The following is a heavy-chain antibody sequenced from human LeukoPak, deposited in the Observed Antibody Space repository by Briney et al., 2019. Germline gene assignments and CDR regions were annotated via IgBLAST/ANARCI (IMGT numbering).Heavy chain of an antibody. V-gene: IGHV1-2*02. CDR3: AREGCSSTSCYRWFDP. D-gene: IGHD2-2*02. CDR2: INPNSGGT. CDR1: GYTFTGYY. Sequence: GASVTVSCKASGYTFTGYYMHWVRQAPGQGLEWMGWINPNSGGTNYAQKFQGRVTMTRDTSISTAYMELSRLRSDDTAVYYCAREGCSSTSCYRWFDPWGQGTLVTVSS. J-gene: IGHJ5*02.